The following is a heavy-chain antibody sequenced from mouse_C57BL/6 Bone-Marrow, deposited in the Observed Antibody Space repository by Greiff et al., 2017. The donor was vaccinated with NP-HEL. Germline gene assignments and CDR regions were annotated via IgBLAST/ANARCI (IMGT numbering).Heavy chain of an antibody. D-gene: IGHD2-5*01. CDR1: GYTFTSYG. CDR3: TTCSNYDY. V-gene: IGHV1-81*01. Sequence: VQLQESGAELARPGASVKLSCKASGYTFTSYGISWVKQRTGQGLEWIGEIYPRSGNTYYNEKFKGKATLTADKSSSTAYMELRSLTSEDTAVYYCTTCSNYDYWGQGTTLTVSS. J-gene: IGHJ2*01. CDR2: IYPRSGNT.